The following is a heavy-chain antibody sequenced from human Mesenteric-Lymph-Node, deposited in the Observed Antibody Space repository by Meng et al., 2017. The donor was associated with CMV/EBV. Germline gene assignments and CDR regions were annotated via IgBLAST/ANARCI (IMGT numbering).Heavy chain of an antibody. V-gene: IGHV4-39*07. D-gene: IGHD3-3*01. J-gene: IGHJ4*02. Sequence: GVSVTSTDYQWAWLRQSPGKGLEWIGSVYFSGSTYYISSLRGRLTISVDTSKNQFSLKLNSVTAADTAVYYCARVRFLEWTLSAFDYWGQGMLVTVSS. CDR2: VYFSGST. CDR1: GVSVTSTDYQ. CDR3: ARVRFLEWTLSAFDY.